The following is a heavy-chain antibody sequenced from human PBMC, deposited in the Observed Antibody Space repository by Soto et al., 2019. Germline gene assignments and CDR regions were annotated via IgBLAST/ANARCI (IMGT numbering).Heavy chain of an antibody. CDR3: ARDWFGGYCSGGSCYPDGYYYYGMDV. V-gene: IGHV1-69*05. Sequence: GASVKVSCKASGGTFSSYAISWVRQAPGQGLEWMGGIIPIFGSTSYAQKFQGRVTMTRDTSTSTVYMELSSLRSEDTAVYYCARDWFGGYCSGGSCYPDGYYYYGMDVWGQGTTVTVSS. CDR1: GGTFSSYA. J-gene: IGHJ6*02. CDR2: IIPIFGST. D-gene: IGHD2-15*01.